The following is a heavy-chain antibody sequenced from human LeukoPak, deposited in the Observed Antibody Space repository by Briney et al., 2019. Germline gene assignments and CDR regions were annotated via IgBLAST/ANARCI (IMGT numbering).Heavy chain of an antibody. J-gene: IGHJ5*02. V-gene: IGHV4-34*01. CDR3: ARGHSPIVVVVAATEGRWFDP. D-gene: IGHD2-15*01. Sequence: PSETLSLTCAVYGGSFSGYYWSWIRQPPGKGLEWIGEINHSGSTNYNPSLKSRVTISVDTSKNQFSLKLSSVTAADTAVYYCARGHSPIVVVVAATEGRWFDPWGQGTLVTVSS. CDR2: INHSGST. CDR1: GGSFSGYY.